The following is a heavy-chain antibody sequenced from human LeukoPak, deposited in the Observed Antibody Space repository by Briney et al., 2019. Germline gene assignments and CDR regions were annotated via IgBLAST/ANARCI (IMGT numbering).Heavy chain of an antibody. CDR2: INPSGGST. J-gene: IGHJ4*02. D-gene: IGHD3-16*01. Sequence: ASVKVSCKASGYTFTSYYMHWVRQAPGQGLEWMGIINPSGGSTSYAQKFQGRVTMTRDTSTSTVYMELSRLRSDDTAVYYCARASRMTTFPPYYFDYWGQGTLVTVSS. CDR1: GYTFTSYY. CDR3: ARASRMTTFPPYYFDY. V-gene: IGHV1-46*01.